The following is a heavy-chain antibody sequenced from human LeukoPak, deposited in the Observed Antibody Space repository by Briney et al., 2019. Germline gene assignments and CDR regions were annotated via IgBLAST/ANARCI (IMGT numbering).Heavy chain of an antibody. D-gene: IGHD3-3*01. J-gene: IGHJ2*01. CDR1: GDSISSGDYY. Sequence: SETLSLTCTASGDSISSGDYYWSWIRQHPGKGLEWIGYIYYSGSAYYNPSLRSRATISVDTYKSQFSLKLSSVTAADTAVYYCARAILTPSGYVWHFDLWGRGTLVAVSS. CDR3: ARAILTPSGYVWHFDL. V-gene: IGHV4-31*03. CDR2: IYYSGSA.